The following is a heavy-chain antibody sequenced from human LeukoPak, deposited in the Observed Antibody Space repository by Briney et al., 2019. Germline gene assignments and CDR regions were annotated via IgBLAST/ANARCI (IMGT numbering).Heavy chain of an antibody. Sequence: SETLSLTCAVYGGSFRGYYWSWIRQPPGKGLEWIGEINHSGSTNYNPSLKSRVTISVDTSKNQFSLKLSSVTAADTAVYYCARRVGTYSSSSGGVDYWGQGTLVTVSS. CDR1: GGSFRGYY. CDR2: INHSGST. D-gene: IGHD6-6*01. CDR3: ARRVGTYSSSSGGVDY. V-gene: IGHV4-34*01. J-gene: IGHJ4*02.